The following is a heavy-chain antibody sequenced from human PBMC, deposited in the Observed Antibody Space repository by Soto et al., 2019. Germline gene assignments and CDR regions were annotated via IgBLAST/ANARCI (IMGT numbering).Heavy chain of an antibody. D-gene: IGHD1-26*01. V-gene: IGHV2-5*02. CDR2: IYWDDDE. CDR1: GFLFSTSGVG. J-gene: IGHJ3*02. Sequence: QITLKESAPTLVKPTQTLTVTCSFTGFLFSTSGVGVGWIRQPPGKALEWLALIYWDDDERHSPSLKSRLTITKDTSKNQVVLRMTNVDPVDTATYSCAHIRGSHSAFDIWGQGTMVTVSS. CDR3: AHIRGSHSAFDI.